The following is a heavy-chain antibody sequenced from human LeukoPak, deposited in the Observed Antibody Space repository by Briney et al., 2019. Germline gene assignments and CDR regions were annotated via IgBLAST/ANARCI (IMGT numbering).Heavy chain of an antibody. Sequence: GGSLRLSCAASGFTFSSYEMNWVRQAPGKGLEWVAYITSSGRIIYYADSVKGRFTISRDNTKNSLYLQMNSLRAEDTAVYYCASTGGYGSGTYDYYYFGMDVWGQGTTVNVSS. CDR2: ITSSGRII. CDR3: ASTGGYGSGTYDYYYFGMDV. CDR1: GFTFSSYE. V-gene: IGHV3-48*03. D-gene: IGHD3-10*01. J-gene: IGHJ6*02.